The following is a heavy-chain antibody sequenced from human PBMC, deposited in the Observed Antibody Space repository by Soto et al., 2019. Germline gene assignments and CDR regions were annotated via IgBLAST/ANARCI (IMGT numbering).Heavy chain of an antibody. D-gene: IGHD1-26*01. CDR2: IYPGDSDT. CDR1: GYTFTGYW. V-gene: IGHV5-51*01. J-gene: IGHJ5*02. Sequence: PGESLKISCQGSGYTFTGYWIGWVRQMSGEGLEWMGIIYPGDSDTRYSPSFQGQVTISADKSISTAYLQWSSLKASDTAMYYCARQSDSGSYSIPLIWFDPWGQGTLVAAPQ. CDR3: ARQSDSGSYSIPLIWFDP.